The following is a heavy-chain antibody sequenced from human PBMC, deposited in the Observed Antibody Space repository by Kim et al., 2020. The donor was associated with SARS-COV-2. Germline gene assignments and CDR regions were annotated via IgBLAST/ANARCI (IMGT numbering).Heavy chain of an antibody. D-gene: IGHD5-12*01. V-gene: IGHV3-15*01. Sequence: TEYAAPVKGRFTISRDDSKNTLYLQMNSLKTEDTAVYYCTTGGGFGGFDYWGQGTLVTVSS. CDR2: T. J-gene: IGHJ4*02. CDR3: TTGGGFGGFDY.